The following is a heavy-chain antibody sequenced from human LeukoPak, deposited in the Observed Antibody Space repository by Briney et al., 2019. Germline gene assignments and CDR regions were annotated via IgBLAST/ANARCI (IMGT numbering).Heavy chain of an antibody. V-gene: IGHV3-23*01. D-gene: IGHD4-23*01. CDR1: GFTFSRYM. CDR2: INDAGGST. CDR3: AKPGGNYYFDY. Sequence: GGSLRLSCAASGFTFSRYMMSWVRQAPGKGLEWVSAINDAGGSTYYADSVKGRFTISRDNSKNTLYLHMNSLRAEDTAVYYCAKPGGNYYFDYWGQGTLVTVSS. J-gene: IGHJ4*02.